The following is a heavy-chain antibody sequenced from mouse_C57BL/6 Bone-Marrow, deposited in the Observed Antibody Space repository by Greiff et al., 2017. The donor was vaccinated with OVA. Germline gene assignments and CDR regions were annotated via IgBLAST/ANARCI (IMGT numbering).Heavy chain of an antibody. V-gene: IGHV1-55*01. J-gene: IGHJ2*01. CDR3: ARQGVSHRGFFDY. Sequence: QVQLQQPGAELVKPGASVKMSCKASGYTFTSYWITWVKQRPGQGLEWIGDIYPGSGSTNYNEKFKSKATLTVDTSSSTAYMQLSSLTSEDSAVYYCARQGVSHRGFFDYWGQGTTLTVSS. CDR1: GYTFTSYW. CDR2: IYPGSGST.